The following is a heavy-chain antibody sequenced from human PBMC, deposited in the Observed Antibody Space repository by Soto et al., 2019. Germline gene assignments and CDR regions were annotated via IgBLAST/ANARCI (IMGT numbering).Heavy chain of an antibody. J-gene: IGHJ4*02. V-gene: IGHV4-31*03. Sequence: QVQLQESGPGLVKPSQTLSLTCTVSGGSISSGGYYWSWIRQHPGKGLEWIGYIYYSGSTYYNPSLKSRVTISVDTSKDQFSLKLSSVTAADTAVYYCARQILYYYVSSGYYTRGGYYFDYWGQGTLVTVSS. D-gene: IGHD3-22*01. CDR1: GGSISSGGYY. CDR2: IYYSGST. CDR3: ARQILYYYVSSGYYTRGGYYFDY.